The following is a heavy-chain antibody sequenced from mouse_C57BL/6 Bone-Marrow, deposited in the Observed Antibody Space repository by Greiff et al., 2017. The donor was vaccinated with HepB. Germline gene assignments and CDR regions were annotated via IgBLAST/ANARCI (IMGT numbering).Heavy chain of an antibody. CDR2: IYPGSGST. J-gene: IGHJ3*01. Sequence: QVQLQQPGAELVKPGASVKMSCKASGYTFTSYWITWVKQRPGQGLEWIGDIYPGSGSTNYNEKFKSKATLTVDTSSSTAYMQLRSLTSEDSAVYYCASINYYGSSYLYWGQGTLVTVSA. V-gene: IGHV1-55*01. CDR3: ASINYYGSSYLY. D-gene: IGHD1-1*01. CDR1: GYTFTSYW.